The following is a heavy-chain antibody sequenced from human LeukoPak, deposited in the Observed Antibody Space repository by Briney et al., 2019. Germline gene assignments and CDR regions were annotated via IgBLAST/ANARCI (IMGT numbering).Heavy chain of an antibody. Sequence: AGGSLRLSCAASGFTFSNYWIHWVRQAPGKGLEWVAGIKDDGSEKYYVDSVKGRFTISRDNAKNSLYLQMNSLRAEDTAVYYCAKDRGGSYTLSPDYWGQGTLVTVSS. CDR1: GFTFSNYW. D-gene: IGHD1-26*01. J-gene: IGHJ4*02. CDR3: AKDRGGSYTLSPDY. V-gene: IGHV3-7*03. CDR2: IKDDGSEK.